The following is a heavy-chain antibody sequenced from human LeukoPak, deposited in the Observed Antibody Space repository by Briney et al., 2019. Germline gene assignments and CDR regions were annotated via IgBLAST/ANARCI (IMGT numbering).Heavy chain of an antibody. Sequence: ASEKVSCKASRYTFTRYGLSWLGPAPGQGVEWMGWISAYNGNTNYSQKRQCDVTMTTDTSTSTGYVELRSLRSDDTAVYYCARVGYYGSGSLSYYYYYYMDVWGKGTTVTVSS. D-gene: IGHD3-10*01. J-gene: IGHJ6*03. CDR1: RYTFTRYG. V-gene: IGHV1-18*01. CDR2: ISAYNGNT. CDR3: ARVGYYGSGSLSYYYYYYMDV.